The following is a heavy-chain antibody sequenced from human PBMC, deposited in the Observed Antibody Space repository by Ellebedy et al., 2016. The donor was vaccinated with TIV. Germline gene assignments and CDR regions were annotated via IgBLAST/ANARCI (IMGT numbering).Heavy chain of an antibody. Sequence: GESLKISCEASGFTFSSHSMNWVRQAPGKGLEWVSYIISSGSTTYHADSVRGRFTISRDNAKNSLYLQVNSLRGEDTAVYYCARGRPYYFDVWGRGTLVTVSS. CDR1: GFTFSSHS. CDR2: IISSGSTT. V-gene: IGHV3-48*01. J-gene: IGHJ2*01. CDR3: ARGRPYYFDV.